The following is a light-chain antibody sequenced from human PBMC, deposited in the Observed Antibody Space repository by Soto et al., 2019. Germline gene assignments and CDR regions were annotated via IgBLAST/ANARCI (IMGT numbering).Light chain of an antibody. CDR2: DVT. J-gene: IGLJ1*01. V-gene: IGLV2-11*01. CDR3: CSYAGTYTNYV. CDR1: SSDVGGYDY. Sequence: QSVPTQPRSVSGSPGQSVTISCTGTSSDVGGYDYVSWYQQHPGKAPKLVIYDVTKRPSGVPDRFSGSKSGNTASLTISGLQAEDEADYYCCSYAGTYTNYVFGTGTKLTVL.